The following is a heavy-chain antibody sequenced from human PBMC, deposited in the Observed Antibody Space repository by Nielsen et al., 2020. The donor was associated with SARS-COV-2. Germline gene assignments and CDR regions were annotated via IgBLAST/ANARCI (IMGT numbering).Heavy chain of an antibody. V-gene: IGHV1-2*02. CDR2: INPNSGGT. Sequence: ASVQVSCKASGYTFTGYYMHWVRQAPGQGLEWMGWINPNSGGTNYAQKFQGRVTMTRNTSISTAYMELSSLRSEDTAVYYCARSRPYGDYVVDYWGQGTLVTVSS. CDR1: GYTFTGYY. J-gene: IGHJ4*02. D-gene: IGHD4-17*01. CDR3: ARSRPYGDYVVDY.